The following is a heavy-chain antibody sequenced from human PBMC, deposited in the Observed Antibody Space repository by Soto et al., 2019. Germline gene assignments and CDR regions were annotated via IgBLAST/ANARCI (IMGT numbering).Heavy chain of an antibody. V-gene: IGHV3-48*01. D-gene: IGHD2-8*01. CDR2: ISFSSTTI. Sequence: GGSLRLSCAAAGFTFSTYSVNWVRQAPGKGLEWISYISFSSTTIYYADSVKGRFTISRDNAKNSLYLQMNSLETEDTAVYYCAADRCLNGVCYLGWWWGQGTLVTVSS. CDR3: AADRCLNGVCYLGWW. J-gene: IGHJ4*02. CDR1: GFTFSTYS.